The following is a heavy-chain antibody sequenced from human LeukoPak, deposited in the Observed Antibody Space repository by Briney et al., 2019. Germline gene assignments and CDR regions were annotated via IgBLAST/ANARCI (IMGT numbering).Heavy chain of an antibody. V-gene: IGHV5-51*01. CDR2: IFPSDSDT. D-gene: IGHD3-22*01. J-gene: IGHJ3*01. Sequence: GESLKISCQGSGYSFTSFWIGWVRQMPGKGLEWMGIIFPSDSDTRYSPSFQGQVTISADKSITTAYLQWSSLKASDTAMYYCARPNITSYYDSRGYDAFDVWGQGTMVTVSS. CDR1: GYSFTSFW. CDR3: ARPNITSYYDSRGYDAFDV.